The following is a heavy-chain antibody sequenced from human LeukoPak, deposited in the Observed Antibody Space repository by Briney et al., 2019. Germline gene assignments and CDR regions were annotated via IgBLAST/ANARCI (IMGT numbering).Heavy chain of an antibody. D-gene: IGHD6-19*01. J-gene: IGHJ4*02. CDR3: AKMRLADKCYFDY. Sequence: GGSLRLSCEASGFTFSSYAMTWVRQAPGKGLEWVSTISGDGVNTYYADSVKGRFTISRDNSKNTLYLQMNSLRAEDTAVYYCAKMRLADKCYFDYWGQGTPVTVSS. CDR1: GFTFSSYA. V-gene: IGHV3-23*01. CDR2: ISGDGVNT.